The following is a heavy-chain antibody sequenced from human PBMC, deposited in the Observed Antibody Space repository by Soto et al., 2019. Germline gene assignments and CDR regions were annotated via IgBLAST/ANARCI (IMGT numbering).Heavy chain of an antibody. V-gene: IGHV3-23*04. CDR2: NRSNGEYT. Sequence: EVQVVESGGGVVPPGGSLRLSCAGSGFTFSDYAMTWVRQAXXXXLXXVSTNRSNGEYTYYGDSAKGRFTVSRDNSQNTLYLEMSSVRAEDTAVYYCAKDXRNVXXSXXXXYGMDVWGQGTTVTVSS. CDR3: AKDXRNVXXSXXXXYGMDV. CDR1: GFTFSDYA. J-gene: IGHJ6*02.